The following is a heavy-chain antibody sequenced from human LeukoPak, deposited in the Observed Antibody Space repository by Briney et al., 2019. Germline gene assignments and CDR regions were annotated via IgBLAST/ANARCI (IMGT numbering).Heavy chain of an antibody. V-gene: IGHV4-30-4*08. CDR2: IYYSGST. J-gene: IGHJ4*02. D-gene: IGHD3-16*01. Sequence: SETLSLTCTVSGGSISSGDYYWSWIRQPPGKGLEWIGYIYYSGSTYYNPSLKSRVTISVDTSKNQFSLKLSSVTAADTAVYYCARIRMITFGRVIDYWGQGTLVTVSS. CDR1: GGSISSGDYY. CDR3: ARIRMITFGRVIDY.